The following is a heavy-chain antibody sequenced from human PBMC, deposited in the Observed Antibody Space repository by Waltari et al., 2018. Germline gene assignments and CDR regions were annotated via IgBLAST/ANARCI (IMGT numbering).Heavy chain of an antibody. V-gene: IGHV4-34*01. CDR1: GGSFSGYY. CDR2: INHSGST. D-gene: IGHD2-15*01. Sequence: QVQLQQWGAGLLKPSETLSLTCAVYGGSFSGYYWSWIRQPPGKGLEWIGEINHSGSTNYNPSRKSRVTISVDTSKNQFSLKLSSVTAADTAVYYCARGPKPGYCSGGSCYSYYYYGMDVWGQGTTVTVSS. J-gene: IGHJ6*02. CDR3: ARGPKPGYCSGGSCYSYYYYGMDV.